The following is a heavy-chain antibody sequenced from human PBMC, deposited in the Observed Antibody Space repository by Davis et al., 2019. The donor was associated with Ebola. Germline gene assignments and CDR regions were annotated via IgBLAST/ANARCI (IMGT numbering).Heavy chain of an antibody. Sequence: GESLKISCAASGFTFDDYAMTWVRQAPGKGLEWVSGINWNGGSTGYADSVKGRFTISRDNAKKSLYLQMNSLRDEDTAVYYCACTIFGTMGNFDYWGQGTLVTVS. V-gene: IGHV3-20*04. J-gene: IGHJ4*02. CDR3: ACTIFGTMGNFDY. CDR1: GFTFDDYA. D-gene: IGHD3-3*01. CDR2: INWNGGST.